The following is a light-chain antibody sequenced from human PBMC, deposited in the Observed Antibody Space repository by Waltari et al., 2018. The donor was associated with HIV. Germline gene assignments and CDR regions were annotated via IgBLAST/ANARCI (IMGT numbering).Light chain of an antibody. CDR1: RSDVGAYNF. V-gene: IGLV2-11*01. Sequence: QSALPQPRSVSGSPGQSVTISCTGTRSDVGAYNFWSWYQQYPGKAPQLLIYDVKKRPSGVPDRFYGSKSDNTASLIISGLQAEDEADYYCCSDAGNYIFDFGGGTKLTVL. CDR3: CSDAGNYIFD. CDR2: DVK. J-gene: IGLJ2*01.